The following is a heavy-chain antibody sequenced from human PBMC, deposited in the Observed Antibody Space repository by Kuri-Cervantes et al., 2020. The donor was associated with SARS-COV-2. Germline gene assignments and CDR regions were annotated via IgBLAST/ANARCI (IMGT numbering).Heavy chain of an antibody. V-gene: IGHV4-59*01. CDR3: ARSGSLHMGRYYYYYMDI. CDR1: GGSISSYY. J-gene: IGHJ6*03. Sequence: ESLKISCTVSGGSISSYYWSWIRQPPGKGLEWIGYIYYSGSTNYHPSLKSRVTISVDTSKNQFSLKLSSVTAADTAVYYCARSGSLHMGRYYYYYMDIWGKGTTVTVSS. D-gene: IGHD1-26*01. CDR2: IYYSGST.